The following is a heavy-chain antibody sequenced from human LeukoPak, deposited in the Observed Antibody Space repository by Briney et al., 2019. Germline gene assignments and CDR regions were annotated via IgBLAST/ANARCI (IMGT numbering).Heavy chain of an antibody. Sequence: GGSLRLSCAASGFTFSSYWMHWVRQAPGKGLVWVSRINSDGSSTSYADSAKGRFTISRDNAKNTLYLQMNSLRAEDTAVYYCARDFGGLYFDYWGQGTLVTVSS. V-gene: IGHV3-74*01. CDR1: GFTFSSYW. CDR2: INSDGSST. CDR3: ARDFGGLYFDY. J-gene: IGHJ4*02. D-gene: IGHD3-10*01.